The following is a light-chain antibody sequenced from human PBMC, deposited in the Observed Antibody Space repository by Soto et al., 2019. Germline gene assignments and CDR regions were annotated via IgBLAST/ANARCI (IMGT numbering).Light chain of an antibody. CDR2: DAS. CDR3: QHLSNSPPMWT. V-gene: IGKV3-11*01. CDR1: QSVGIY. Sequence: EIVLTQFPATLSLSPGDRATLSCRASQSVGIYLAWYQQKPGQAPRLLIYDASNRATGIPARFSGSGSGTDFTLTINSLEPEDFAVYFCQHLSNSPPMWTFGQGTKVEIK. J-gene: IGKJ1*01.